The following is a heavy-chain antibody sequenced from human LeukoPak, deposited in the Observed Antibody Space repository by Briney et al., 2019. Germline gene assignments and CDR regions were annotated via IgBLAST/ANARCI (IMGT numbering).Heavy chain of an antibody. V-gene: IGHV3-74*01. CDR3: ARVMSGYYVVLDI. CDR1: GFSFSNYG. CDR2: IRTDGLET. D-gene: IGHD3-3*01. J-gene: IGHJ3*02. Sequence: GGSLRLSCAASGFSFSNYGMHWVRQAPGKGLVWVSRIRTDGLETSYADSVKGRFTVSRDNAKNILYLQMNSLRAEDTAVYYCARVMSGYYVVLDIWGQGTMVTVSS.